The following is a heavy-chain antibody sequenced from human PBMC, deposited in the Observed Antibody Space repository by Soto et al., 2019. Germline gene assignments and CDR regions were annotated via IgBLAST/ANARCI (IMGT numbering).Heavy chain of an antibody. CDR2: INEDGSEE. J-gene: IGHJ4*02. CDR3: CHTWV. CDR1: GFSISDYW. D-gene: IGHD1-26*01. V-gene: IGHV3-7*01. Sequence: EVQMVESGGGLVQPGGSLRLSCAASGFSISDYWMSWVRQAPGKGLEWVGNINEDGSEENYVDSLKGRFTISRDNARNSLYLQMNSLRVEDTAVYYCCHTWVGGQGTLVTVSS.